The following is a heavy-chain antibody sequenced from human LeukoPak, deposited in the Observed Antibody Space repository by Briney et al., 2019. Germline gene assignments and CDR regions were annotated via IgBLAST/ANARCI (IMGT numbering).Heavy chain of an antibody. V-gene: IGHV4-34*01. CDR2: INHSGST. J-gene: IGHJ1*01. CDR1: GGSFSGYY. D-gene: IGHD1-26*01. Sequence: SETLSLTCAVYGGSFSGYYWSWIRQPPGKGLEWIGEINHSGSTNYNPSLKSRVTISVDTSKNQFSLKLSSETAADTAVYYCARASGSYSHWGQGTLVTVSS. CDR3: ARASGSYSH.